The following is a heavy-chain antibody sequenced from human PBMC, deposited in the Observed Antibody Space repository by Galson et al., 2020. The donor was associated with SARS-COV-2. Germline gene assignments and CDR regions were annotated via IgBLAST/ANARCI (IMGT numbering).Heavy chain of an antibody. V-gene: IGHV3-15*06. D-gene: IGHD4-4*01. Sequence: GESLKISCAASGFTFSNVFMNWVRQAPGKGLEWVGRIKSKSNGGTTNYAAPVKGRFTISRDDSKSTLYLQMNSLTTEDTAVYYCATDKDYKHDDWGRGTLVTVSS. J-gene: IGHJ4*02. CDR1: GFTFSNVF. CDR2: IKSKSNGGTT. CDR3: ATDKDYKHDD.